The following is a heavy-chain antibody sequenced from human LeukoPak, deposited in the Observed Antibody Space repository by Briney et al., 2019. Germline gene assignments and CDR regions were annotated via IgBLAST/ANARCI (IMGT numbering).Heavy chain of an antibody. Sequence: SETLSLTCTVSGGSISSYYWSWIRQPAGKGLEWIGRIYTSGSTNYNPSLKSRVTMSVDTSKNQFSLKLSSVTAADTAVYYCARAGHYYDSSGQYYFDYWGREPWSPSPQ. CDR3: ARAGHYYDSSGQYYFDY. V-gene: IGHV4-4*07. CDR2: IYTSGST. J-gene: IGHJ4*02. D-gene: IGHD3-22*01. CDR1: GGSISSYY.